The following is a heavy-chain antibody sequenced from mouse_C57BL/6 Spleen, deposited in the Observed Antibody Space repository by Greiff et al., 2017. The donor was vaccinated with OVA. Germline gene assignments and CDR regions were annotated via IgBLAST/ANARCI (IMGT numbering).Heavy chain of an antibody. CDR3: ARGGSNYFYYAMDY. Sequence: QVQLQQSGAELMKPGASVKLSCKATGYTFTGYWIEWVKQRPGHGLEWIGAILPGSGSTNYNEKFKGKATFTADTSSNTAYMQRSSLATEDSAFYYCARGGSNYFYYAMDYWGQGTSVTVSS. J-gene: IGHJ4*01. CDR1: GYTFTGYW. CDR2: ILPGSGST. D-gene: IGHD2-5*01. V-gene: IGHV1-9*01.